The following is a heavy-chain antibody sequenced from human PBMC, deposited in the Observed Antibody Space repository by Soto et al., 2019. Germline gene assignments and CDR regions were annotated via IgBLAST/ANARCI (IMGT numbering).Heavy chain of an antibody. J-gene: IGHJ4*02. CDR1: GYSISSSNW. CDR3: ARREIQGPIDY. CDR2: IYYSGTT. V-gene: IGHV4-28*01. D-gene: IGHD1-26*01. Sequence: QVQLQESGPGLVKPSDTLSLTCAVSGYSISSSNWWGWIRQPPGKGLEWIGYIYYSGTTYYNPSLKIRVNMSVATSKNQFSLKLTSVTAVDTAVYYCARREIQGPIDYWGQGTLVTVSS.